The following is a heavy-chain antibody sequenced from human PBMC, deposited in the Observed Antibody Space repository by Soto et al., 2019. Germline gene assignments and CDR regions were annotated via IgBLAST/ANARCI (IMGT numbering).Heavy chain of an antibody. J-gene: IGHJ4*02. CDR3: ARDGTYNWV. CDR1: GFTVSNNY. V-gene: IGHV3-66*01. CDR2: IYSGGAT. Sequence: EVQLVESGGGLVQPGGSLRLSCAASGFTVSNNYMRWVRQAPGKGLEWVSLIYSGGATYYADSVKSRFTISRDNSKNTLYLQMNSLRDEDTVVYYCARDGTYNWVGGQGILVTVSS. D-gene: IGHD1-1*01.